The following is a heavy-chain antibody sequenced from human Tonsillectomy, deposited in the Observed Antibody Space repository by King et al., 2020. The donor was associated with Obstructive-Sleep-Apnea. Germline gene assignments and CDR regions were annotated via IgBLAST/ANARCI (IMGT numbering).Heavy chain of an antibody. CDR1: GGSISSTNW. CDR3: ARVTWRPYYYGMDV. Sequence: VQLQESGPGLVKPSGTLSLTCAVSGGSISSTNWWSWVRQPPGKGLEWIGEIHHSGSTNYNPTLKSRVTISVDKSKNQFSLKVSPVTAADTAVYYCARVTWRPYYYGMDVWGQGTTVTVSS. V-gene: IGHV4-4*02. D-gene: IGHD5-24*01. J-gene: IGHJ6*02. CDR2: IHHSGST.